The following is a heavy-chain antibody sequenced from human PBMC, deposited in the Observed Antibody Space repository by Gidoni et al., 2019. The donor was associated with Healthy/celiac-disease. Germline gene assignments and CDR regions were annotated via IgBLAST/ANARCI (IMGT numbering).Heavy chain of an antibody. V-gene: IGHV4-34*01. D-gene: IGHD3-10*01. Sequence: QVQLQQWGAGLLKPSETLSLTCAVYGGSFSGYYWSWIRQPPGKGLEWIGEINHSGSTNYNPSLKSRVTISVDTSKNQFSLKLSSVTAADTAVYYCARMEVRAPFDYWGQGTLVTVSS. J-gene: IGHJ4*02. CDR2: INHSGST. CDR3: ARMEVRAPFDY. CDR1: GGSFSGYY.